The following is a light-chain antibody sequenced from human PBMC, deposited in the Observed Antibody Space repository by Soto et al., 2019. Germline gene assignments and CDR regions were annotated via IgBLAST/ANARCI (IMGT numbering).Light chain of an antibody. CDR3: QQYGSSGT. V-gene: IGKV3-15*01. CDR1: QSVSSN. J-gene: IGKJ1*01. CDR2: GAS. Sequence: EIVMTQSPATLSVSPGERATLSCRARQSVSSNLAWYQQKPGQVPRLLIYGASTRATGIPARFSGSGSGTEFTLTISSLQSEDFAVYYCQQYGSSGTFGQGTKVDI.